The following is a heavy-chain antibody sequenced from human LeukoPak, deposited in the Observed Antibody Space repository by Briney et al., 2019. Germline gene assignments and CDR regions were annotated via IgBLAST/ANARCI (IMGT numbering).Heavy chain of an antibody. Sequence: ASVKVTCKTSGYPFTKWEINWVRQAAGQGLEWLGWVHPDNGNTYYAQRFRGRVTMSRDTSTTTAYTELSGLRSNDTAVYFCATGPRNDPWGQGTLVTVSS. CDR2: VHPDNGNT. J-gene: IGHJ5*02. V-gene: IGHV1-8*01. D-gene: IGHD1-14*01. CDR3: ATGPRNDP. CDR1: GYPFTKWE.